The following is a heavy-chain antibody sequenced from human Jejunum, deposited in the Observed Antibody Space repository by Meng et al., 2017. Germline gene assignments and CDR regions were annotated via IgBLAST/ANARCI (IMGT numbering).Heavy chain of an antibody. CDR1: GASASSNSAA. CDR3: ARDWGDVRGGFDF. V-gene: IGHV6-1*01. D-gene: IGHD3-10*02. CDR2: TYYRSKYYN. J-gene: IGHJ4*02. Sequence: VHPQPARPGLGQPPQPPTPPAAIAGASASSNSAAWNWIRQSPSGGLEWLGRTYYRSKYYNDYALSVKSRITINPDTSKNQFSLQLNSVTPEDTAIYYCARDWGDVRGGFDFWGQGTLVTVSS.